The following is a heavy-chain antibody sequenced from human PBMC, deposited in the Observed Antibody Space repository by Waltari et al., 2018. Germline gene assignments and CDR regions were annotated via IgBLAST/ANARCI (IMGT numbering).Heavy chain of an antibody. V-gene: IGHV4-31*03. CDR3: ARDSHGGGTADAFDI. CDR2: IYYSGST. Sequence: QVQLQESGPGLVKPPQTLSLTCTVSGGTLSSGGYSWSWIRNHPGKGLEWIGYIYYSGSTYYNPSLKSRVTISVDTSKNQFSLKLSSVTAADTAVYYCARDSHGGGTADAFDIWGQGTMVTVSS. CDR1: GGTLSSGGYS. J-gene: IGHJ3*02. D-gene: IGHD1-7*01.